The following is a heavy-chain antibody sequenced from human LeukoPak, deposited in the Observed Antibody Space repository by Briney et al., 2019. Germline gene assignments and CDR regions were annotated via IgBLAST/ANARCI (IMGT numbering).Heavy chain of an antibody. CDR3: ARLNWGSGNFDY. Sequence: GGSLRLSCAASGFTFSDYYMSWIRQAPGKGLEWVSYISSSGSTIYYADSVKCRFPISRDNPKHSLFLQMNSLRAEDTGVYYCARLNWGSGNFDYWGQGTLVTVSS. D-gene: IGHD7-27*01. V-gene: IGHV3-11*04. J-gene: IGHJ4*02. CDR2: ISSSGSTI. CDR1: GFTFSDYY.